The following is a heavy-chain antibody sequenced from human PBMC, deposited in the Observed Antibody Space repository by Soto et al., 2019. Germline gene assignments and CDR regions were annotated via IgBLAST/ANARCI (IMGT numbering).Heavy chain of an antibody. J-gene: IGHJ6*02. Sequence: QVQLVQSGAEVKKPGSSVKVSCKASGGTFSSYAISWVRQAPGQGLEWMGGLNPIFGTANYAQKFQRRVTITADESTCTADVERSSLSSQDTALYYWAPHVTAASCFYGMDVWGQGTTVTVSS. CDR3: APHVTAASCFYGMDV. CDR1: GGTFSSYA. CDR2: LNPIFGTA. D-gene: IGHD2-2*01. V-gene: IGHV1-69*12.